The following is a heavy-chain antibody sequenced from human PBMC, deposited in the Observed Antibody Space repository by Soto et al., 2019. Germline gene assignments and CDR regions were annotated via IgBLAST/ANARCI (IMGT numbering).Heavy chain of an antibody. Sequence: GGSLRLSCAASGFTCSSYWMSWVRQAPGKGLEWVANIKQDGSEKYYVDSVKGRFTISRDNAKNSLYLQMNSLRAEDTAVYYCAASIADTSGYYYYMEVWGKGTTVTVSS. V-gene: IGHV3-7*01. CDR3: AASIADTSGYYYYMEV. D-gene: IGHD6-6*01. CDR1: GFTCSSYW. CDR2: IKQDGSEK. J-gene: IGHJ6*03.